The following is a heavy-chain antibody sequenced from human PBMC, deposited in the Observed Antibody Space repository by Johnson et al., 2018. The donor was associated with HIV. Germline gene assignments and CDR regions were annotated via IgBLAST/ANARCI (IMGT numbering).Heavy chain of an antibody. CDR1: GFTFSSYG. D-gene: IGHD6-13*01. CDR2: IRYDGSNK. V-gene: IGHV3-30*02. J-gene: IGHJ3*02. CDR3: APAGPDAFDI. Sequence: QVQLVESGGGVVQPGGSLRLSCAASGFTFSSYGMHWVRQAPGKGLEWVAFIRYDGSNKYYADSVKGRFTISRDNSKNTLYLQMNSLRAEDTAVYYCAPAGPDAFDIWGQGTMVTVSS.